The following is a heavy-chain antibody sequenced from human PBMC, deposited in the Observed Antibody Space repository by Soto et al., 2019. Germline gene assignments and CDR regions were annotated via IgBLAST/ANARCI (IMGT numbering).Heavy chain of an antibody. CDR1: GGSFSGYY. CDR2: INHSGST. CDR3: ARNGQRGFDP. V-gene: IGHV4-34*01. Sequence: PSETLSLTCAVYGGSFSGYYWSWIRQPPGKGLEWIGEINHSGSTNYNPSLKSRVTISVDTSKNQFSLKLSSVTAADTAVYYCARNGQRGFDPWGQGTLVTVSS. J-gene: IGHJ5*02. D-gene: IGHD2-8*01.